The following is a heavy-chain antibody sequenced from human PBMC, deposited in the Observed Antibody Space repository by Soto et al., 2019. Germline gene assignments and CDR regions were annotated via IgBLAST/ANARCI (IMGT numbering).Heavy chain of an antibody. D-gene: IGHD6-19*01. V-gene: IGHV4-39*01. CDR1: GGSISSSSYY. CDR2: IYYSGST. Sequence: SETLSLTCTVSGGSISSSSYYWGWIRQPPGKGLEWIGSIYYSGSTYYNPSLKSRVTISVDTSKNQFSLKLSSVTAADTAVYYCARSSSGWYADYYYYGMDVWGQGTTVTVSS. J-gene: IGHJ6*02. CDR3: ARSSSGWYADYYYYGMDV.